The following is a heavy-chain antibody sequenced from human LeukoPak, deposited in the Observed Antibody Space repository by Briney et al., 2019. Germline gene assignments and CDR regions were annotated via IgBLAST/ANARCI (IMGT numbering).Heavy chain of an antibody. D-gene: IGHD4-17*01. J-gene: IGHJ4*02. CDR3: ARVPADYGDGGGY. Sequence: HRASVTVSCMASGYSFTSYGLSWVRQAPGQGLDWMGRITVHNAKTMHAQKFQGRFIMTTDTSTNTAYMELRSLTSDDTAVYYCARVPADYGDGGGYWGQGTLVTVSS. CDR2: ITVHNAKT. V-gene: IGHV1-18*04. CDR1: GYSFTSYG.